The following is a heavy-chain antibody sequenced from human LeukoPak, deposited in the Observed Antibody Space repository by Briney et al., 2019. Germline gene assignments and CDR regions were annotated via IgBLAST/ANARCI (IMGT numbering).Heavy chain of an antibody. Sequence: GGSLRLSCAASGFTFSSYSMNWVRQAPGKGLEWVSSISSSSSYIYYADSVEGRFTISRDNAKNSLYLQMNSLRAEDTAVYYCAGSKDTAMVPGYWGQGTLVTVSS. CDR3: AGSKDTAMVPGY. CDR2: ISSSSSYI. D-gene: IGHD5-18*01. V-gene: IGHV3-21*01. J-gene: IGHJ4*02. CDR1: GFTFSSYS.